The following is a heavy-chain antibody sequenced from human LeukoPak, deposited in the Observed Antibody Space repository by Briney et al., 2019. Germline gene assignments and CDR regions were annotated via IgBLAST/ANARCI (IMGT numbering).Heavy chain of an antibody. CDR3: ARQKVVTAISTPLGGYFDY. J-gene: IGHJ4*02. Sequence: ASVKVSCEASGYTFTIYYMHWVRQALGQGLEWVGIINPSGGSTSYPQKFQGRVTMTRDTSTSTVYMELSSLRSDDTAVYYCARQKVVTAISTPLGGYFDYWGQGTLVTVSS. D-gene: IGHD2-21*02. V-gene: IGHV1-46*01. CDR1: GYTFTIYY. CDR2: INPSGGST.